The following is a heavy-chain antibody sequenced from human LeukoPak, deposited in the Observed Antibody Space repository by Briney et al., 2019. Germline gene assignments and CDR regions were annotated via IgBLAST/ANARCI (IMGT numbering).Heavy chain of an antibody. Sequence: PSETLSLTCTVSGGSISSYYWSWIRQPPGKGLEWIGYIYYSGSTNYNPSLKSRVTISVDTSKNQFSLKLSSVTAADTAVYYCARAGEASRGGYNFGYWGQGTLVTVSS. CDR2: IYYSGST. CDR3: ARAGEASRGGYNFGY. D-gene: IGHD5-24*01. CDR1: GGSISSYY. J-gene: IGHJ4*02. V-gene: IGHV4-59*01.